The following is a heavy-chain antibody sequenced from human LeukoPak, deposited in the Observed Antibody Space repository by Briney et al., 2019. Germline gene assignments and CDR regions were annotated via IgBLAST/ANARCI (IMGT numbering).Heavy chain of an antibody. CDR1: GFTFSSYA. CDR3: ARPPFSSSWYYFDY. J-gene: IGHJ4*02. CDR2: ISGSGAST. V-gene: IGHV3-23*01. D-gene: IGHD6-13*01. Sequence: GGSLRLSCAASGFTFSSYAMSWVRQAPGKGLEWVSAISGSGASTYYADSVKGRFTISRDNSKSTLYLQMNSLRAEDTAVYYCARPPFSSSWYYFDYWGQGTLVTVSS.